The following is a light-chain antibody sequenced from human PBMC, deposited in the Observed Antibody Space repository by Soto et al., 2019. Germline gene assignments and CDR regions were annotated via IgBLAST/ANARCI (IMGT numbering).Light chain of an antibody. CDR1: QDIKNY. CDR2: DAS. CDR3: QQYNNLPS. J-gene: IGKJ3*01. V-gene: IGKV1-33*01. Sequence: DLQMTQSPSSLSASVGDRVTITCQASQDIKNYLNWYQQKPGKAPKLLIYDASNLETGVPSRFSGSGSRTDFTFTISCLQPEDIATYYCQQYNNLPSFGPGTKVDIK.